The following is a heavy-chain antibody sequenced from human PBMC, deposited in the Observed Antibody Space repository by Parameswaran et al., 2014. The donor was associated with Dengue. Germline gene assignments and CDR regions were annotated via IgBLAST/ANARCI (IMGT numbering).Heavy chain of an antibody. Sequence: RWIRQPPGKGLEWIGNIYYSGSTYYNPSLRSRVSISVNTSKNQFSLKLSSVTAADTAVYSCARSYCSSTSCYSRFDYWGQGTLVTVSS. CDR2: IYYSGST. J-gene: IGHJ4*02. V-gene: IGHV4-30-4*01. D-gene: IGHD2-2*02. CDR3: ARSYCSSTSCYSRFDY.